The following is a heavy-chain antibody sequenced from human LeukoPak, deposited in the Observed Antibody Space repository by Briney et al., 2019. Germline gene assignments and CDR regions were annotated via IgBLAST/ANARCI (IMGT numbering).Heavy chain of an antibody. CDR2: ISAYNGNA. J-gene: IGHJ4*02. V-gene: IGHV1-18*01. D-gene: IGHD4-17*01. CDR1: GYTFTSYG. CDR3: ARDQKRGYGDYAPVGY. Sequence: ASVKVSCKASGYTFTSYGISWVRQAPGQGLEWMGWISAYNGNANYAQKLQGRVTMTTDTSTSTAYMELRSLRSDETAVYYCARDQKRGYGDYAPVGYWGQGTLVTVSS.